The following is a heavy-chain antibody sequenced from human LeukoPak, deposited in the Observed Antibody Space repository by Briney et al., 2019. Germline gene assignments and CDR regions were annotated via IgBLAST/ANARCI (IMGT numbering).Heavy chain of an antibody. CDR1: GFTFSGSA. V-gene: IGHV3-73*01. CDR3: TKVAWYYDILTGHTSAFDI. Sequence: GGSLRLSCAASGFTFSGSAMHWVRQASGKGLEWVGRIRSEANSYATAYAASVKGRFTISRDDSKNTAYLQMNSLETEDTAVYYCTKVAWYYDILTGHTSAFDIWGQGTMVTVSS. CDR2: IRSEANSYAT. J-gene: IGHJ3*02. D-gene: IGHD3-9*01.